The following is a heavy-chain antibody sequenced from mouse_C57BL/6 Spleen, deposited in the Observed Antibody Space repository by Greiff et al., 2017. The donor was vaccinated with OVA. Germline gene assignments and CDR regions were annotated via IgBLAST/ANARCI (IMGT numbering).Heavy chain of an antibody. J-gene: IGHJ3*01. Sequence: QVQLQQSGPELVKPGASVKISCKASGYAFSSSWMNWVKQRPGKGLEWIGRIYPGDGDTNYNGKFKGKATLTADKSSSTAYMQLSSLTSEDSAVYFCAREDGYYVFAYWGQGTLVTVSA. CDR1: GYAFSSSW. CDR2: IYPGDGDT. V-gene: IGHV1-82*01. CDR3: AREDGYYVFAY. D-gene: IGHD2-3*01.